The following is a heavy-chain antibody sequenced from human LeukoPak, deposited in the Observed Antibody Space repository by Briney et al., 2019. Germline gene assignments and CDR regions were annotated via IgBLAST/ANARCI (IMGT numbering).Heavy chain of an antibody. V-gene: IGHV3-33*01. CDR3: ARERMVRGAHCDY. Sequence: GRSLRLSCAVSGFTFSNYGMYWVRQAPGKGLEWVAVIWYDGSNKYYADSVKGRFTISRDNSKNTVYLQMNSLRAEDTAVYYCARERMVRGAHCDYWGQGTLVTVSS. CDR1: GFTFSNYG. J-gene: IGHJ4*02. CDR2: IWYDGSNK. D-gene: IGHD3-10*01.